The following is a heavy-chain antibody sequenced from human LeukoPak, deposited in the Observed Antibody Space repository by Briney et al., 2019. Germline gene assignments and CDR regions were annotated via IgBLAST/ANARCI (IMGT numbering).Heavy chain of an antibody. D-gene: IGHD2-2*01. CDR2: ISRSSSTI. V-gene: IGHV3-48*01. J-gene: IGHJ5*02. CDR3: ARDGGCSSTSCYSRFNWFDP. Sequence: AGGSLRLSGAASGFTFSSYSMNWVRQAPGKGLEWVSYISRSSSTIYYADSVEGRFTISRDNAKNSLYLQMNSLRAEDTAVYYCARDGGCSSTSCYSRFNWFDPWGQGTLVTVSS. CDR1: GFTFSSYS.